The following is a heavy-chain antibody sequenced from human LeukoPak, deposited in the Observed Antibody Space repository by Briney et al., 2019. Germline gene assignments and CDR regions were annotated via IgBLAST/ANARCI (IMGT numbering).Heavy chain of an antibody. CDR1: GYSIRSGYY. CDR3: ARSPDYFYHMDV. Sequence: PSETLSLTCGVSGYSIRSGYYWGCIRQVPGKGLEWIATIYHSGSTYYNPSLKSRVTMSVDTGKNQFSLKVSSVTAADTAVYYCARSPDYFYHMDVWGKGTTVTVSS. CDR2: IYHSGST. V-gene: IGHV4-38-2*01. J-gene: IGHJ6*03.